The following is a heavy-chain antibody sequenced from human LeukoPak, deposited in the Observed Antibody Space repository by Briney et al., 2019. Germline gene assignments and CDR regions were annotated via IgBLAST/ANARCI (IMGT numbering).Heavy chain of an antibody. Sequence: GGSLRLSCAASGFIFSNYGMSWVRQAPGKGLEWVSAIRGNAGTTYYTDSVKGRFTIFRDNSKNMLYLQMNSLRVEDTAVYYCAKGHGDSSGYYYFDSWGQGTLVTV. CDR1: GFIFSNYG. CDR3: AKGHGDSSGYYYFDS. CDR2: IRGNAGTT. J-gene: IGHJ4*02. V-gene: IGHV3-23*01. D-gene: IGHD3-22*01.